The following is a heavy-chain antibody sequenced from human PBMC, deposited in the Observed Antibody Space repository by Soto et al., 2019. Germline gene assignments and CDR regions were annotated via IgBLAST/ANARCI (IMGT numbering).Heavy chain of an antibody. CDR2: INPNSGDT. J-gene: IGHJ6*02. Sequence: ASVKVSCKASGYTFTGYYMHWVRQAPGQGLEWMGWINPNSGDTNYAQKFQGRVTMTRDTSISTAYMELSRLRSDDTAVYYCARVPVPGSSWYFSYYYYGMDVWGQGTTVTVSS. CDR1: GYTFTGYY. D-gene: IGHD6-13*01. V-gene: IGHV1-2*02. CDR3: ARVPVPGSSWYFSYYYYGMDV.